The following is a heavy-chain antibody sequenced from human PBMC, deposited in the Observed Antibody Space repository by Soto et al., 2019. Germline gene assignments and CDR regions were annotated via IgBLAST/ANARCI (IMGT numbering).Heavy chain of an antibody. CDR2: ISSSSSTI. CDR1: GFTFSSYS. J-gene: IGHJ3*02. D-gene: IGHD4-17*01. CDR3: ASYDYEDAFDT. V-gene: IGHV3-48*01. Sequence: PGGSLRLSCAASGFTFSSYSMNWVRQAPGKGLEWVSYISSSSSTIYYADSVKGRFTISRDNAKNSLYLQMNSLRAEDTAVYYCASYDYEDAFDTWGQGTMVTVSS.